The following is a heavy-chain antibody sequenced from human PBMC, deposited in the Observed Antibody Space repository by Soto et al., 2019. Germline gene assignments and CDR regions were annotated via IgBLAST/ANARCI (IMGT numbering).Heavy chain of an antibody. CDR1: GYTFTSYG. V-gene: IGHV1-18*01. CDR2: ISAYNGNT. CDR3: AREMVATIGDAFDI. Sequence: ASVKVSCKASGYTFTSYGISWVRQAPGQGLEWMGWISAYNGNTNYAQKLQGRVTTTDTPTSTAYMELRSLRSNDTAVYYCAREMVATIGDAFDIWGQGTMVTVSS. J-gene: IGHJ3*02. D-gene: IGHD5-12*01.